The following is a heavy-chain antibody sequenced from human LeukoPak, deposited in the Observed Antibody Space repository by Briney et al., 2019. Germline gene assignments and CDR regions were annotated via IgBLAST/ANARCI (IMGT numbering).Heavy chain of an antibody. CDR2: INPNSGGT. CDR1: GYTFTGYY. V-gene: IGHV1-2*02. J-gene: IGHJ4*02. Sequence: ASVTVSCKASGYTFTGYYMHWVRQAPGQGLEWMGWINPNSGGTNYAQKFQGRVTMTRDTSISTAYMELSRLRSDDTAMYYCATGITMVRGVICDWGQGTLVTVSS. CDR3: ATGITMVRGVICD. D-gene: IGHD3-10*01.